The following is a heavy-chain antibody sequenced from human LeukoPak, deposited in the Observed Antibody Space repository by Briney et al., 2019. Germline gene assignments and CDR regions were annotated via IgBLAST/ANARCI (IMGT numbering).Heavy chain of an antibody. CDR2: LYSGGST. V-gene: IGHV3-66*01. CDR1: GFTVSSNY. CDR3: ARASTTVPNLLDN. Sequence: GGSLRLSCATSGFTVSSNYMSWVRQAPGKGLEWVSVLYSGGSTYYADSVKGRFTISRDNSKNTLYLQMNSLRAEDTAVYFCARASTTVPNLLDNWGQGTLVTVSS. J-gene: IGHJ4*02. D-gene: IGHD4-17*01.